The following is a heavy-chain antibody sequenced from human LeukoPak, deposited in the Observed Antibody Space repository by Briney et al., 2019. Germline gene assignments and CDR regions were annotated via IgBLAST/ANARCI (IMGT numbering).Heavy chain of an antibody. CDR3: ARGPSDNGAYVGDY. V-gene: IGHV3-30-3*01. CDR2: ISYDVGSNT. CDR1: GFTFSKYP. D-gene: IGHD4-17*01. Sequence: GGSLRLSCAASGFTFSKYPMHWVRQAPGKGLEWVAVISYDVGSNTYYADSVRGRFTISRDNAKNTLFLQMTSLRDDDTAVYYCARGPSDNGAYVGDYWGQGTLVSVSS. J-gene: IGHJ4*02.